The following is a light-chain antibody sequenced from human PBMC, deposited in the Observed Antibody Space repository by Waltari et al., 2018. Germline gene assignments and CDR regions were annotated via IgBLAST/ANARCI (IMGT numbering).Light chain of an antibody. J-gene: IGKJ3*01. V-gene: IGKV3-20*01. Sequence: EIVLTQTPGTLSLSPGERALLSCRTSESISSIHLGWYQQKPGQVPRVLIYGASSRATGIPDRFSGSGSGTDFTLTISRLEPEDFGVYYCQQYGSSPFTFGPGTTVDIK. CDR3: QQYGSSPFT. CDR2: GAS. CDR1: ESISSIH.